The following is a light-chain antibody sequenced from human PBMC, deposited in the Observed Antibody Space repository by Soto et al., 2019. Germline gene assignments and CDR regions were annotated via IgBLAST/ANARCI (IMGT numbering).Light chain of an antibody. Sequence: DIVMTQSPDSLAVSLGERATINCKSSQSVLVTPDNKNNLAWYQQKPGQPPRLLIYWAFFRESGVPDRFSGSGSGTDFTPTINNLRAEDVAVYYCQQYFIAPLTFGGGTKVEIK. CDR2: WAF. CDR1: QSVLVTPDNKNN. CDR3: QQYFIAPLT. V-gene: IGKV4-1*01. J-gene: IGKJ4*01.